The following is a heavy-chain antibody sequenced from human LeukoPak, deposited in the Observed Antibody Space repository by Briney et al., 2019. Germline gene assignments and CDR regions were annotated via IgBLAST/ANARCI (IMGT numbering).Heavy chain of an antibody. CDR1: GFTFSSYA. D-gene: IGHD2-2*03. Sequence: GGSLRLSCAAFGFTFSSYAMHWVRQAPGEGLEWVVVISYDGSNKYHADSVKGRFTISRDNSKNTLFLQMNSLRGEDTAVYYCARDFGWISGLDYWGQGTLVTVSS. V-gene: IGHV3-30-3*01. CDR2: ISYDGSNK. CDR3: ARDFGWISGLDY. J-gene: IGHJ4*02.